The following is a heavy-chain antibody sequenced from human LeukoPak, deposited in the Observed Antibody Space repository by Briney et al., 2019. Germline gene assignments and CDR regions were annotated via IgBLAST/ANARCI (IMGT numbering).Heavy chain of an antibody. J-gene: IGHJ5*02. CDR1: GFTFRNYG. V-gene: IGHV3-23*01. D-gene: IGHD3-3*01. CDR3: AREGAYYDFWSGYYDYNWFDP. Sequence: GGSLRLSCAASGFTFRNYGLTWVRQAPGKGLEWVSSIGDIADNTYYAASVKGRFTISRDNAKNTLYLQMNSLRAEDTAVYYCAREGAYYDFWSGYYDYNWFDPWGQGTLVTVSS. CDR2: IGDIADNT.